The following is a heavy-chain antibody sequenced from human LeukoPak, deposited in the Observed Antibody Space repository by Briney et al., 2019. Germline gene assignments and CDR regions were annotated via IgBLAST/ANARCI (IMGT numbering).Heavy chain of an antibody. CDR1: GFTVSSNY. V-gene: IGHV3-53*01. D-gene: IGHD3-16*01. CDR3: ARDWGPESGLDI. J-gene: IGHJ3*02. Sequence: PGGSLRLSCAASGFTVSSNYMSWVRQAPGKGLEWVSVIYSGGSTYHADSVKGRFTISRDNSKNTLYLQMNSLRAEDTAVYYCARDWGPESGLDIWGQGTMVTVSS. CDR2: IYSGGST.